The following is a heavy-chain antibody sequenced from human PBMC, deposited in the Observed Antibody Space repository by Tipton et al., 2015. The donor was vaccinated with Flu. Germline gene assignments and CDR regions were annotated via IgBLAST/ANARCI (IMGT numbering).Heavy chain of an antibody. CDR2: ISWNSGSI. D-gene: IGHD3-22*01. CDR3: AKDFSPRYYYDSSGYRRGGSYYYGMDV. V-gene: IGHV3-9*01. J-gene: IGHJ6*02. Sequence: SLRLSCAASGFTFDDYAMHWVRQAPGKGLEWVSGISWNSGSIGYADSVKGRFTISRDNAKNSLYLQMNSLRAEDTALYYCAKDFSPRYYYDSSGYRRGGSYYYGMDVWGQGP. CDR1: GFTFDDYA.